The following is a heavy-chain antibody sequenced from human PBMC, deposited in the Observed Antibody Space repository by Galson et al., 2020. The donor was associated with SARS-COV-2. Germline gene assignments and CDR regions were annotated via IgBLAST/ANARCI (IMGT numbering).Heavy chain of an antibody. J-gene: IGHJ4*02. CDR2: ISYDGSNK. CDR3: ARDPEGRYYDSSGYYGVDVFDY. D-gene: IGHD3-22*01. V-gene: IGHV3-30-3*01. CDR1: GFTFSSYA. Sequence: GESLKISCAASGFTFSSYAMHWVRQAPGKGLEWVAVISYDGSNKYYADSVKGRFTISRDNSKNTLYLQMNSLRAEDTAVYYCARDPEGRYYDSSGYYGVDVFDYWCQGTLVTVSS.